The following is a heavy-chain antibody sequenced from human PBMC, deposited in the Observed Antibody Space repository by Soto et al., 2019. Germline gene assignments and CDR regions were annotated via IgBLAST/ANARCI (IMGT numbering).Heavy chain of an antibody. V-gene: IGHV3-21*02. CDR1: GFIFRQYS. J-gene: IGHJ4*02. CDR2: ISSTGALM. D-gene: IGHD6-19*01. CDR3: ARDRLARGIPVAGRIDY. Sequence: EVQLVESGGGLVKPGGSLRLSCAASGFIFRQYSMNWVRQAPGKGLEWVSSISSTGALMYYADSVKGRFTISRDDADNSLYLQMNSLRVEDTAVYYCARDRLARGIPVAGRIDYWGQGALVTVSS.